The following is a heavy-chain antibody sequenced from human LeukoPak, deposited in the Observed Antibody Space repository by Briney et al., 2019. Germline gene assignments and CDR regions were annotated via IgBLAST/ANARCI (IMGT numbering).Heavy chain of an antibody. CDR2: IYYSGST. Sequence: SETLSLTCTVSGGSISSGGYYWSWIRQHPGKGLEWIGYIYYSGSTYYNPSLKSRVTISVDTSKNQFSLKLSSVTAADTAVYYCARHLSAGLTTLFSYYGMDVWGQGTTVTVSS. CDR1: GGSISSGGYY. V-gene: IGHV4-31*03. CDR3: ARHLSAGLTTLFSYYGMDV. D-gene: IGHD4-11*01. J-gene: IGHJ6*02.